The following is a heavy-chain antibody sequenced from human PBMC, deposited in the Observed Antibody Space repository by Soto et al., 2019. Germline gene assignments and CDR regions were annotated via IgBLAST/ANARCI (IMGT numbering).Heavy chain of an antibody. CDR2: INHSGST. CDR3: ARELDYGSGSNYYYMDV. Sequence: PSETLSLTCAVYGGSFSGYYWSWIRQTPGKGLEWIGEINHSGSTNYNPSLKSRVTISVDTSKNQFSLKLSSVTAADTAVYYCARELDYGSGSNYYYMDVRGKGTTVTVSS. V-gene: IGHV4-34*01. J-gene: IGHJ6*03. CDR1: GGSFSGYY. D-gene: IGHD3-10*01.